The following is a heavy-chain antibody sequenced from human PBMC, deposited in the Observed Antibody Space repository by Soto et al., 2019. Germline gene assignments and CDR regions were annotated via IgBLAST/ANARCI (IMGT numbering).Heavy chain of an antibody. CDR1: GYTFTSYD. CDR3: ARGRFPGYYYCMAV. CDR2: MNPNSGNP. D-gene: IGHD3-3*01. Sequence: QVQLVQSGAELKKPGASVKVSCKASGYTFTSYDINWVRQATGQGLEWMGWMNPNSGNPGYAQKFQGRLTMTRNTSISRAYMERSRLSSEDTAVYYCARGRFPGYYYCMAVSGKGTTVTGSS. V-gene: IGHV1-8*01. J-gene: IGHJ6*03.